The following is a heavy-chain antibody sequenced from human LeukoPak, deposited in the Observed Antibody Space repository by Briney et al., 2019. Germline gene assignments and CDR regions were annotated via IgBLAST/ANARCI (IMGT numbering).Heavy chain of an antibody. J-gene: IGHJ4*02. CDR1: GYTLTELS. D-gene: IGHD3-22*01. V-gene: IGHV1-24*01. CDR2: FDPEDGET. Sequence: ASVKVSCKVSGYTLTELSMHWVRQAPGKGLEWMGGFDPEDGETIYAQKFQGRVTMTEDTSTDTAYMELSSLRSEDTAVYSCATDRPPGYYDSSGYSYWGQGTLVTVSS. CDR3: ATDRPPGYYDSSGYSY.